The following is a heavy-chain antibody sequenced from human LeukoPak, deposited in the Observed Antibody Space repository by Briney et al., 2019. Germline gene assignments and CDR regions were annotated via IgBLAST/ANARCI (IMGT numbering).Heavy chain of an antibody. CDR1: GFTFSSYG. J-gene: IGHJ4*02. Sequence: GRSLRLSCAASGFTFSSYGMHWVRQAPGKGLEWVAVISYDGSNKYYADSVKGRFTISRDNSKNTLYLQMNSLRAEDTAVYYCAKDGGLWVSAHWGDSWGRGTLVTVSS. CDR3: AKDGGLWVSAHWGDS. V-gene: IGHV3-30*18. D-gene: IGHD7-27*01. CDR2: ISYDGSNK.